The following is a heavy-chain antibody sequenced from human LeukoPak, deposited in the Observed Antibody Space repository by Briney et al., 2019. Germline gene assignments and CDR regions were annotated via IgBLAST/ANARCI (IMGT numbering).Heavy chain of an antibody. CDR1: VGSISSSSYY. D-gene: IGHD2-15*01. CDR2: INYSVST. J-gene: IGHJ6*03. Sequence: PSETLSLTCTVSVGSISSSSYYWGWIRQPPGKGLEWSGSINYSVSTYYNPSLKRRVTISVDRSKNQFSLKLSSVPAADTAAYYCARGYCSGGSCYSSYYYSYMDVWGKGTTVTVSS. V-gene: IGHV4-39*07. CDR3: ARGYCSGGSCYSSYYYSYMDV.